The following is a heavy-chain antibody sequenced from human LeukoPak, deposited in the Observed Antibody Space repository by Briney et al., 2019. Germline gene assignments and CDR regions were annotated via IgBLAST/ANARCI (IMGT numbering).Heavy chain of an antibody. Sequence: GGSLRVSCAASGFTFSTYSMNWVRQAPGKGMEWVSSIGGTGTTIYYADSVKGRFTISRDNPKNSLYLQMNSLRAEDTAVYYCAREVAEGFDYWGQGTLVTVSS. V-gene: IGHV3-21*01. CDR1: GFTFSTYS. CDR3: AREVAEGFDY. CDR2: IGGTGTTI. J-gene: IGHJ4*02.